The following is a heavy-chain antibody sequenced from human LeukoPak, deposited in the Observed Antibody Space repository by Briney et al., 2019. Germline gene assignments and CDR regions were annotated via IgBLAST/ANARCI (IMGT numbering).Heavy chain of an antibody. CDR1: GGSFSGYY. CDR2: INHSGST. J-gene: IGHJ5*02. Sequence: PSETLSLTCAVYGGSFSGYYWSWIRQPPGKGLEWIGEINHSGSTNYNPSLKSRVTISVDTSKNQFSLKLSSVTAADTAVYYCARGLGLRHFFDPWGLGTLVTVSS. V-gene: IGHV4-34*01. CDR3: ARGLGLRHFFDP. D-gene: IGHD4-17*01.